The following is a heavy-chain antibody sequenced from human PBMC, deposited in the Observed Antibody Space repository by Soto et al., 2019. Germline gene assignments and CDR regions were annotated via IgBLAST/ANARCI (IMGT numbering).Heavy chain of an antibody. D-gene: IGHD3-22*01. J-gene: IGHJ4*02. Sequence: SVKVSCKASGGTFSSYAISWVRQAPGQGLEWMGGIIPIFGTANYAQKFQGRVTITADESTSTAYMELSSLRSEDTAVYYCASEYYDSSGYYYFDYWGQGTLVTAPQ. CDR2: IIPIFGTA. CDR3: ASEYYDSSGYYYFDY. V-gene: IGHV1-69*13. CDR1: GGTFSSYA.